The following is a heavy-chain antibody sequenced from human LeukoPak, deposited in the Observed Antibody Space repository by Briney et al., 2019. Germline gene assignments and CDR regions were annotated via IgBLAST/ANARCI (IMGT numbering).Heavy chain of an antibody. CDR1: GGSISSGGYY. CDR3: ARESEGVVPAAIGWFDP. V-gene: IGHV4-31*03. J-gene: IGHJ5*02. Sequence: PSETLSLTCTVSGGSISSGGYYWSWIRQHPGKGLEWIGYIYYSGSIYCNPSLKSRVTISVDTSKNQFSLKLSSVTAADTAVYYCARESEGVVPAAIGWFDPWGQGTLVTVSS. D-gene: IGHD2-2*01. CDR2: IYYSGSI.